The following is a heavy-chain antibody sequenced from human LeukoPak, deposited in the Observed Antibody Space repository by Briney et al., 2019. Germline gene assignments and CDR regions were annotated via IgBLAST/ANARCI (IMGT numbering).Heavy chain of an antibody. Sequence: PGGSLRLSCAASGFTISNNYMNGVRQAPGKGLEWVSVIYSGGSTYYADSVKGRFSISRDNSKNTLYMQMNSLRAEDTAVYYCVKVWLLYGFDISGQGTMVTVSS. D-gene: IGHD3-3*01. V-gene: IGHV3-53*01. J-gene: IGHJ3*02. CDR3: VKVWLLYGFDI. CDR1: GFTISNNY. CDR2: IYSGGST.